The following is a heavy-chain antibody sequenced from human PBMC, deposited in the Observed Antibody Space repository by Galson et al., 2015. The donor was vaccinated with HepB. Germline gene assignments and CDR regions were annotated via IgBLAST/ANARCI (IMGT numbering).Heavy chain of an antibody. Sequence: SLRLSCAASGLTFSTYSMNWVRQAPGKGLEWVSSISSSSSYIYYADSVKGRFTISRDNAKRSLYLQMNSLRAEDTAVYFWASVEITLGRGGLRTRSYFGYWGQGTLVTVSS. CDR1: GLTFSTYS. V-gene: IGHV3-21*01. D-gene: IGHD3-10*01. CDR2: ISSSSSYI. CDR3: ASVEITLGRGGLRTRSYFGY. J-gene: IGHJ4*02.